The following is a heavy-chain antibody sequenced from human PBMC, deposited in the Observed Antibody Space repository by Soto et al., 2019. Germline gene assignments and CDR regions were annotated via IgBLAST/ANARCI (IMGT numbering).Heavy chain of an antibody. V-gene: IGHV1-69*06. CDR3: AREGTEVVVAAPFDP. CDR2: IIPIFGTA. CDR1: GGTFSSYA. J-gene: IGHJ5*02. D-gene: IGHD2-15*01. Sequence: QVQLVQSGAEVKKPGSSVNVSCKASGGTFSSYAISWVRQAPGQGLEWMGGIIPIFGTANYAQKFQGRVTITADKSTSTAYMELSSLRSEDTAVYYCAREGTEVVVAAPFDPWGQGTLVTVSS.